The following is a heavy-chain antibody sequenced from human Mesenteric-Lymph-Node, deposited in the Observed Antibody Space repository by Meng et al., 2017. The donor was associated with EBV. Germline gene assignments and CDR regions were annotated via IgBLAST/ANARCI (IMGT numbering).Heavy chain of an antibody. CDR3: SRDLAGSDDY. V-gene: IGHV3-23*01. CDR1: GFTFRTFG. J-gene: IGHJ4*02. CDR2: ISGSGSST. Sequence: EVQLLESGGGLVQPGGSLRLSCEASGFTFRTFGMSWVRQAPGKGLQWVSAISGSGSSTYYSDPVEGRFTISRDNAKNTLYLQMNSLRVEDTAVYYCSRDLAGSDDYWGQGTLVTVSS. D-gene: IGHD1-14*01.